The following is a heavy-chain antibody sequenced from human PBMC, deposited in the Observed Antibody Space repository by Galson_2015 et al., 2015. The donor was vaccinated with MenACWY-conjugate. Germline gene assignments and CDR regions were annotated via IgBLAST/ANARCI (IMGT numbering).Heavy chain of an antibody. CDR3: ARHPPGGRGMDV. J-gene: IGHJ6*02. Sequence: QSGAEVKKPGESLTISCKGTGYSFTNCWIAWVRQMPGKGLEWMGLIDPVDSNTRYSPSFQGQVTISADKSISTAYLQWTSLRASDTAMYYCARHPPGGRGMDVWGQGTTVTVSS. V-gene: IGHV5-51*01. D-gene: IGHD1-26*01. CDR1: GYSFTNCW. CDR2: IDPVDSNT.